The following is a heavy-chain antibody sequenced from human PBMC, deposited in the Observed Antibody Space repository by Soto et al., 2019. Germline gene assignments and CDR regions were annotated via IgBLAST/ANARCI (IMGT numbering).Heavy chain of an antibody. CDR3: AGFVVPASRNSDFDF. CDR1: GISVSTSDYY. D-gene: IGHD2-15*01. Sequence: PSETLSLTCTVSGISVSTSDYYWGWVRQPPGKGLDWMGNIYYSGSTFYNPSLRSRVTLSVDTSKNQFSLRLNSVTVADTAVYFCAGFVVPASRNSDFDFWGQGTLVTVSS. CDR2: IYYSGST. V-gene: IGHV4-39*01. J-gene: IGHJ4*02.